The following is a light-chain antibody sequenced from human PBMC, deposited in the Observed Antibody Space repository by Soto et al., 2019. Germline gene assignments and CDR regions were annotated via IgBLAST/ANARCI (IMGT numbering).Light chain of an antibody. CDR3: CSSAPESTYV. CDR1: SDDVGAYNS. Sequence: QSALAQPASVSGSPGQSITISCTGTSDDVGAYNSVSWYQQLPHKAPQVILYKGTQRPSGVSSRFSGSTSRNAASLTISGRQADDEADYFCCSSAPESTYVFGTGTKLTVL. V-gene: IGLV2-23*01. J-gene: IGLJ1*01. CDR2: KGT.